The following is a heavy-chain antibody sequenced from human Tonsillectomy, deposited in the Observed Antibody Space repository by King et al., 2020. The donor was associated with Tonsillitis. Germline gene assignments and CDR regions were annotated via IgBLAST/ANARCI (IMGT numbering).Heavy chain of an antibody. D-gene: IGHD6-13*01. Sequence: VQLVESGGGVVQPGRSLRLSCAASGFTFSSYAMHWVRQAPGKGLEWVAVISYDGSNKYYADSMKGRFTISRDNSKNTLYLQMNSLRAEDTAVYYCARDYSGPGYSSDYWGQGTLVTVSS. CDR3: ARDYSGPGYSSDY. V-gene: IGHV3-30-3*01. J-gene: IGHJ4*02. CDR1: GFTFSSYA. CDR2: ISYDGSNK.